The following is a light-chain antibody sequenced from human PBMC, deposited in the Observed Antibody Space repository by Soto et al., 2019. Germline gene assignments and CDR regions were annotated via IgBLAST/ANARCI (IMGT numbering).Light chain of an antibody. CDR3: QQYGSSPPT. CDR1: QSVSSSY. J-gene: IGKJ1*01. Sequence: EIVLTQSPGTLSLSPGERATLSCRASQSVSSSYLAWYQRKPGQAPRLLIYGASSRATGIPDRFSGSGSGTDFTLTISRLEPEDFAVYYCQQYGSSPPTFGQGTKV. CDR2: GAS. V-gene: IGKV3-20*01.